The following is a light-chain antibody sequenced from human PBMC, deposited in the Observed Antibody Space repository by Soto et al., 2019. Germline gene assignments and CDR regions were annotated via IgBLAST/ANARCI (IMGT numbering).Light chain of an antibody. CDR1: QSVRSGY. CDR2: GAS. Sequence: EIVLTQSPGTLSLSPGERATLSCTASQSVRSGYVAWYQQKPGQAPRLLIYGASFRASGISDRFSGSGSGTGFTLTISRMEPEDVAVYYCQQYAGSPRTCGQGTKVDIK. J-gene: IGKJ1*01. CDR3: QQYAGSPRT. V-gene: IGKV3-20*01.